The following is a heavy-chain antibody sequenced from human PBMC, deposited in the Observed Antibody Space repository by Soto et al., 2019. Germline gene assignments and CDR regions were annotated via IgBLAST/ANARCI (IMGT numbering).Heavy chain of an antibody. V-gene: IGHV3-33*01. CDR3: ARGTGWLSRGYDYYGMDV. J-gene: IGHJ6*02. Sequence: PGGSLRLSCAASGFTFSSYGMHWVRQAPGKGLEWVAVIWYDGSNKYYADSVKGRFTISRDNSKNTLYLQMNSLRAEDTAVYYCARGTGWLSRGYDYYGMDVWGQGTTVTVSS. D-gene: IGHD5-12*01. CDR2: IWYDGSNK. CDR1: GFTFSSYG.